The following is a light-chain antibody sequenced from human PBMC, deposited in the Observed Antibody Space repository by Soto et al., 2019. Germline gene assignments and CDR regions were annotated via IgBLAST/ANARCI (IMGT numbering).Light chain of an antibody. Sequence: EIVLTQSPGTLSLSPGERATLSCRASQSINNRYLAWYQQKPGQAPRLLIYAASSSATGIPDRFSGSGCGTGFTLTISALEAEALAVYYCQPFGSSPGFTFGPGTKVDIK. CDR2: AAS. V-gene: IGKV3-20*01. CDR1: QSINNRY. CDR3: QPFGSSPGFT. J-gene: IGKJ3*01.